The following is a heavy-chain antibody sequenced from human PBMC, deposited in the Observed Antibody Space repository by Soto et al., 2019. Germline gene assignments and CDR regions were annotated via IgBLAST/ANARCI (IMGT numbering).Heavy chain of an antibody. J-gene: IGHJ4*02. CDR1: GGSISSNY. Sequence: SATLSLTCPVSGGSISSNYWTWIRPPPGKGLEWIGYVYNSGSTNYNPSLKSRVTISEDTSKSQFSLKVNSMTAADTAVYYCARYRREAVAGYTLDNWGQGILVTVSS. D-gene: IGHD6-13*01. CDR3: ARYRREAVAGYTLDN. V-gene: IGHV4-59*01. CDR2: VYNSGST.